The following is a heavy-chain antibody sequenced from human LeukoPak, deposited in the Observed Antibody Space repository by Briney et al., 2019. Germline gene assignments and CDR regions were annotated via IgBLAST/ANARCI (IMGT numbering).Heavy chain of an antibody. J-gene: IGHJ4*02. V-gene: IGHV3-30*03. D-gene: IGHD1-26*01. CDR3: ATQLRYSGSQFDY. CDR1: GFTFSSYG. Sequence: GGSLRLSCAASGFTFSSYGMHWVRQAPGKGLEWVAVISYDGSNKYYADSVKGRFTISRDNSKNTLYLQMNSLRAEDTAVYYCATQLRYSGSQFDYWGQGTLVTVSS. CDR2: ISYDGSNK.